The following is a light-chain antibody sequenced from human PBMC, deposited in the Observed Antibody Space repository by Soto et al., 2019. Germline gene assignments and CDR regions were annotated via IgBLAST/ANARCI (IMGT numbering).Light chain of an antibody. CDR3: NSYAGSNSLGV. V-gene: IGLV2-8*01. J-gene: IGLJ1*01. CDR2: EVT. Sequence: QSVLTQPPSASGSPGQSVTVSCTGTSSDVGGYNYLSWYQQSPGKAPRLLIYEVTKRPSGVPARFSGSKSGNTASLTISGLQADHEADYYCNSYAGSNSLGVFGTGTKLTVL. CDR1: SSDVGGYNY.